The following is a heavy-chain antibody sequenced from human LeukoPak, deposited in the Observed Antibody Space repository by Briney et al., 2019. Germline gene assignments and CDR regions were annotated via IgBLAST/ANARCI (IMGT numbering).Heavy chain of an antibody. CDR2: ISSSSSYI. D-gene: IGHD1-7*01. J-gene: IGHJ4*02. V-gene: IGHV3-21*01. CDR1: GFTFSSYS. Sequence: GGSLRLSCAASGFTFSSYSMNWVRQAPGKGLEWVSSISSSSSYIYYADSVKGRFTISRDNAKDTLHLQMNSLRAEDTAVYYCARDGQTGTTVYWGQGTLVTVSS. CDR3: ARDGQTGTTVY.